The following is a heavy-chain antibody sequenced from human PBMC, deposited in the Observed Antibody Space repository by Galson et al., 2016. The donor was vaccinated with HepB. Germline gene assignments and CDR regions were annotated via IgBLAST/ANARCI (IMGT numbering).Heavy chain of an antibody. CDR1: GGSLSGYH. CDR2: IHHSGST. Sequence: SETLSLTCAVYGGSLSGYHWSWIRQPPGKGLEWIGEIHHSGSTSNNPSLKSRLTMSVDTSKTQFSLKLSSVTAADTAVYFCARGLGDYDSSGYTHYYFDYWGQGGLVTVSS. J-gene: IGHJ4*02. CDR3: ARGLGDYDSSGYTHYYFDY. D-gene: IGHD3-22*01. V-gene: IGHV4-34*01.